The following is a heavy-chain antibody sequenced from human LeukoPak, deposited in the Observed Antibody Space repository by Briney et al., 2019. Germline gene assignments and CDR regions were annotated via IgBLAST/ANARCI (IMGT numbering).Heavy chain of an antibody. CDR1: GGSISSSNW. D-gene: IGHD5-24*01. CDR2: IYHSGST. J-gene: IGHJ5*01. V-gene: IGHV4-4*02. Sequence: SGTLSLTCAVSGGSISSSNWWSWVRQPPGKGLEWIGEIYHSGSTNYNPSLKSRVTISVDKSKNQFSLKLSSVTAADTAVYYCARVLRPRYNNWFDYWGQGALVSVSS. CDR3: ARVLRPRYNNWFDY.